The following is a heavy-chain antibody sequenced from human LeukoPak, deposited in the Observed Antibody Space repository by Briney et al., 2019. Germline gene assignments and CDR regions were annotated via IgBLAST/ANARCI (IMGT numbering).Heavy chain of an antibody. D-gene: IGHD3-10*01. Sequence: PGGSLRLSCAASGFTFSSYAMSWVRQAPGKGLEWVSAISGSGSTTHYADAVKGRFTISRDNSKNTLYLEANTLRAEDTAVYYCAKEMSPGLVSMVRGTIIDHWGRGTLVTVSS. V-gene: IGHV3-23*01. CDR1: GFTFSSYA. CDR3: AKEMSPGLVSMVRGTIIDH. CDR2: ISGSGSTT. J-gene: IGHJ4*02.